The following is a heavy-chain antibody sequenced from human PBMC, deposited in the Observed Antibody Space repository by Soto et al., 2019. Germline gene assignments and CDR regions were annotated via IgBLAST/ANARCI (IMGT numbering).Heavy chain of an antibody. CDR3: ARDDSDLYYYYGMDV. CDR1: GFTFSSYW. CDR2: IKQDGSEK. Sequence: GGSLRLSCAASGFTFSSYWMSWVRQAPGKGLEWVANIKQDGSEKYYVDSVKGRFTISRDNAKNSLYLQMNSLRAEDTAVYYCARDDSDLYYYYGMDVWGQGTTVTVSS. J-gene: IGHJ6*02. V-gene: IGHV3-7*01. D-gene: IGHD2-21*01.